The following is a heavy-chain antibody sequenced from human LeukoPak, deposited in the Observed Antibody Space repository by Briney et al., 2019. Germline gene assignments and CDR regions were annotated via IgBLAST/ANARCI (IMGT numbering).Heavy chain of an antibody. D-gene: IGHD3-22*01. CDR1: GFTFSSYA. V-gene: IGHV3-23*01. Sequence: GGSLRLSCAASGFTFSSYAMSWVRQAPGKGLEWVSAISGSGGSTYYADSVKGRYTISRDNSMNTLYLQMNSLRAEDTAVYYCAKVYSSGYYYVDYWGQGTLVTVSS. CDR3: AKVYSSGYYYVDY. J-gene: IGHJ4*02. CDR2: ISGSGGST.